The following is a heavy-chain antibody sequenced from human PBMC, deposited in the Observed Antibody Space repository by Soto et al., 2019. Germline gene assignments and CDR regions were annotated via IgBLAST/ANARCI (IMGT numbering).Heavy chain of an antibody. CDR3: ARGVGPSWSYNNSYFDY. Sequence: EVQLVESGGGLVKPGGSLRLSCAASGFTFSSYSMNWVRQAPGKGLEWVSSISSSSSYIYYADSVKGRLTISRDNAKNSLYLQMNSLRAEDTAVYYCARGVGPSWSYNNSYFDYWGHGTLVTVSS. D-gene: IGHD3-10*01. CDR2: ISSSSSYI. J-gene: IGHJ4*01. CDR1: GFTFSSYS. V-gene: IGHV3-21*01.